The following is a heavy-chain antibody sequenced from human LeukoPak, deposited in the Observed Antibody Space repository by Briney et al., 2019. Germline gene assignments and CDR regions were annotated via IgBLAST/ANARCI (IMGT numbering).Heavy chain of an antibody. J-gene: IGHJ4*02. CDR3: AKVRGTYSSGYFFDY. Sequence: GGSLRLSCAASGFTFYNYAMHWVRQAPGKGLEWLSIISWNSGYIGYADSVKGRFTISRDNAKKSLDLQMNSLRADDTAFYYCAKVRGTYSSGYFFDYWGQGTLVTVSS. V-gene: IGHV3-9*01. D-gene: IGHD6-19*01. CDR1: GFTFYNYA. CDR2: ISWNSGYI.